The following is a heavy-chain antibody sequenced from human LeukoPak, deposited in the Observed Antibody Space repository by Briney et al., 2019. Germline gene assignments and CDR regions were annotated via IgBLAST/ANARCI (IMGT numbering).Heavy chain of an antibody. Sequence: GGSLRLSCAASGFTFSSSWMHWVRQAPGKGLVWVSNINNEGSATNYADSAKGRFTISRDNTKNTLYLQMNSLRAEDAAVYYCARPGGGGYALDYWGQGTLVTVSS. J-gene: IGHJ4*02. V-gene: IGHV3-74*01. CDR3: ARPGGGGYALDY. CDR2: INNEGSAT. D-gene: IGHD2-15*01. CDR1: GFTFSSSW.